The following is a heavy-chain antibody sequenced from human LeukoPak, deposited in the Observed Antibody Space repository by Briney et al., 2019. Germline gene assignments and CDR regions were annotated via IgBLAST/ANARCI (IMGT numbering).Heavy chain of an antibody. CDR2: ISGSGGST. Sequence: GGSLRLSCAASGFTFSGYAMSWVRQAPGKGLEWVSAISGSGGSTYYADSVKGRFTISRDNSKRTLFLQMNSLRAEDTAFYYCAKAELGVDTFFDYWGQGTLVTVSS. CDR3: AKAELGVDTFFDY. D-gene: IGHD3-3*01. CDR1: GFTFSGYA. J-gene: IGHJ4*02. V-gene: IGHV3-23*01.